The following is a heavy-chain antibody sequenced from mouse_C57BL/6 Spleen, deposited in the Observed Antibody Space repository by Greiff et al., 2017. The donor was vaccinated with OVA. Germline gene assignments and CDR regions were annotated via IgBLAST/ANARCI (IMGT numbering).Heavy chain of an antibody. D-gene: IGHD1-1*01. V-gene: IGHV7-3*01. CDR1: GFTFTDYY. Sequence: EVKLEESGGGLVQPGGSLSLSCAASGFTFTDYYMSWVRQPPGKALEWLGFIRNKANGYTTEYSASVKGRFTISRDNSQSILYLQMNALRAEDSATYYCARYKSSFDYWGQGTTLTVSS. J-gene: IGHJ2*01. CDR3: ARYKSSFDY. CDR2: IRNKANGYTT.